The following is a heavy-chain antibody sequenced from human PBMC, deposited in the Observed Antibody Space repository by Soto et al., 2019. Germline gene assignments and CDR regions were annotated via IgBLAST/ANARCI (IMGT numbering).Heavy chain of an antibody. CDR2: ISSSSSYT. CDR3: AGEVRGVIPPLYYYGMDV. CDR1: GFTFSDYY. D-gene: IGHD3-10*01. V-gene: IGHV3-11*06. Sequence: QVQLVESGGGLVKPGGSLRLSCAASGFTFSDYYMSWIRQAPGKGLEWVSYISSSSSYTNYADSVKGRFTISRDNAKNSLYLQRNSLRAEDTAVYYCAGEVRGVIPPLYYYGMDVWGQGTTVTVSS. J-gene: IGHJ6*02.